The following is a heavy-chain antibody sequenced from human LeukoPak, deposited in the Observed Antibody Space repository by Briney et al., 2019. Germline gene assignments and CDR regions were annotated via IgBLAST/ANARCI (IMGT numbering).Heavy chain of an antibody. CDR3: ARDFYDSSGYSSPIDY. D-gene: IGHD3-22*01. V-gene: IGHV3-21*01. J-gene: IGHJ4*02. CDR1: GFTFSSYS. CDR2: ITSSSSYI. Sequence: GGSLRLSCAASGFTFSSYSMNWVRQAPGKGLEWVSSITSSSSYIYYADSVKGRFTISRDNAKNSLYLQMNSLRAEDSAVYYCARDFYDSSGYSSPIDYWGQGTLVTVST.